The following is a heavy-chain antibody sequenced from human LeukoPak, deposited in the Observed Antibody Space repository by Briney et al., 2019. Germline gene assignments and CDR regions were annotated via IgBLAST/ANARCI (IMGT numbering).Heavy chain of an antibody. Sequence: WVAVIWYDGTSKDYADSVNARFTFSRDNSKNTLYLQMNSLTVEDTAVYYCARSQSSSLIDYWGQGTLVTVSS. J-gene: IGHJ4*02. D-gene: IGHD6-13*01. CDR3: ARSQSSSLIDY. CDR2: IWYDGTSK. V-gene: IGHV3-33*01.